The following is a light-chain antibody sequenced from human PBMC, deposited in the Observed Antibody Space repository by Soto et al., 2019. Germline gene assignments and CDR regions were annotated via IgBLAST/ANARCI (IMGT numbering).Light chain of an antibody. CDR2: GAS. CDR3: QQYDTAPRT. Sequence: EIVLTQSPGTLSLSPGERATLSCRASQSVSSTYFAWYQQKPGQAPRLLICGASSGATGIPDRFSGSGSGTDFTLTISRLEPEDFAVYYCQQYDTAPRTFGQGTKVDIK. J-gene: IGKJ1*01. CDR1: QSVSSTY. V-gene: IGKV3-20*01.